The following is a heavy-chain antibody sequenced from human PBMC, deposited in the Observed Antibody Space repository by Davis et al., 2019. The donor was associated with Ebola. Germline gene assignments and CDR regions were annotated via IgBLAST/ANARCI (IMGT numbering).Heavy chain of an antibody. CDR1: GYTFTGYY. CDR3: ARSKEALRIAASDDI. Sequence: ASVKVSCKASGYTFTGYYMHWVRQAPGQGLEWMGWINPNSGGTNYAQKFQGRVTMTRDTSISTAYMELSRLRSDDTAVYYCARSKEALRIAASDDIWGQGTMVTVSS. V-gene: IGHV1-2*02. CDR2: INPNSGGT. D-gene: IGHD6-6*01. J-gene: IGHJ3*02.